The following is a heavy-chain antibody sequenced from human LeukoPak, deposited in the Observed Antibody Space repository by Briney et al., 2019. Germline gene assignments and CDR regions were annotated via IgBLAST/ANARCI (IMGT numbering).Heavy chain of an antibody. CDR2: ISGSGGST. CDR1: GFTFSSYA. Sequence: GGSLRLSCAASGFTFSSYAMSWVRQAPGKGLEWVSAISGSGGSTYYADSVKGRFTISRDNAKNSLYLQMNSLRAEDTAVYYCARDGYSSGWYAKAYWGQGTLVTVSS. D-gene: IGHD6-19*01. V-gene: IGHV3-23*01. CDR3: ARDGYSSGWYAKAY. J-gene: IGHJ4*02.